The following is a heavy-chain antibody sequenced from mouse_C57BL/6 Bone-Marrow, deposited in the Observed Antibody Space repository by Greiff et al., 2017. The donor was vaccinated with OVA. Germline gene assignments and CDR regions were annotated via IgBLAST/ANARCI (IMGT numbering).Heavy chain of an antibody. CDR3: TTDLGWFAY. Sequence: VQLQQSGAELVRPGASVKLSCTASGFNIKDDYMHWVKQRPEQGLEWIGWIDPENGDTEYASKFQGKATITADTSSNTAYLQLSSLTSEDTAVYYCTTDLGWFAYWGQGTLVTVSA. CDR2: IDPENGDT. V-gene: IGHV14-4*01. CDR1: GFNIKDDY. J-gene: IGHJ3*01.